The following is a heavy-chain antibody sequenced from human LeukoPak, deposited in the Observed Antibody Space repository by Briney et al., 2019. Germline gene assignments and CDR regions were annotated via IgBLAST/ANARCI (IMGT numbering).Heavy chain of an antibody. CDR1: GFTFSSYE. CDR3: ANTVAGLPLHSFHI. D-gene: IGHD6-13*01. J-gene: IGHJ3*02. Sequence: PGGSLRLSCAASGFTFSSYEMNWVRQAPGKGLEWVSFISISGSTIYYADSVKGRFTISRDNAKNSLYLQMNSLRAEDTAVYYCANTVAGLPLHSFHIWGEGTMDSVSS. V-gene: IGHV3-48*03. CDR2: ISISGSTI.